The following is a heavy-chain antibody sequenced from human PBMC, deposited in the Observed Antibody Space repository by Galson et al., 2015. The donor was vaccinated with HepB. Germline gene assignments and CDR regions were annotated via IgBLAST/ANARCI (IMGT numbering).Heavy chain of an antibody. V-gene: IGHV3-30*18. Sequence: SLRLSCAASGFTFSSYGMHWVRQAPGKGLEWVAVISYDGSNKYYADSVKGRFTISRDNSKNTLYLQMNSLRAEDTAVYYCAKAMPDDYWGQRTLVTVSS. CDR3: AKAMPDDY. CDR1: GFTFSSYG. CDR2: ISYDGSNK. D-gene: IGHD2-2*01. J-gene: IGHJ4*02.